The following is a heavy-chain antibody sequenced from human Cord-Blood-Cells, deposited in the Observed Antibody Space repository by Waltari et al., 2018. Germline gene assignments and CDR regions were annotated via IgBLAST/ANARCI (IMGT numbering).Heavy chain of an antibody. J-gene: IGHJ5*02. CDR1: GGSFSGYS. D-gene: IGHD2-15*01. CDR2: INHSGST. V-gene: IGHV4-34*01. Sequence: QVQLQQWGAGLLKPSETLSLTCAVYGGSFSGYSWRWIRQPPGKGLEWIGEINHSGSTNYNPSLKSRVTISVDTSKNQFSLKLSSVTAADTAVYYCARRRGIVVVVAASNWFDPWGQGTLVTVSS. CDR3: ARRRGIVVVVAASNWFDP.